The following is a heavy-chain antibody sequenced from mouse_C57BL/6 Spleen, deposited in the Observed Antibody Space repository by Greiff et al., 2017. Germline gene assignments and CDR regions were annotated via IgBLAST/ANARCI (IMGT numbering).Heavy chain of an antibody. D-gene: IGHD1-1*02. Sequence: QVQLQQSGAELVRPGASVTLSCKASGYTFTDYEMHWVKQTPVHGLEWIGAIDPETGCTAYNQKFKGKAILTADKSSSTAYMELRSLTSEDSAVYYCTRGLLLCDYWGQGTTLTVSS. CDR1: GYTFTDYE. CDR3: TRGLLLCDY. CDR2: IDPETGCT. J-gene: IGHJ2*01. V-gene: IGHV1-15*01.